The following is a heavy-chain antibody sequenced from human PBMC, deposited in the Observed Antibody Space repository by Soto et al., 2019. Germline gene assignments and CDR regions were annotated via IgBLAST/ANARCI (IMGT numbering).Heavy chain of an antibody. D-gene: IGHD5-12*01. J-gene: IGHJ6*02. CDR2: IKQDGGQT. Sequence: PGGSLRLSCAASGFTFDSYWMTWARQAPGKGLEWVAHIKQDGGQTYYVDSVKGRFTISRDNAKTSLYLQMNSLRAEDTSVYFCARGGNGYENWPPCYYYGMDVWGQGTTVTVSS. CDR1: GFTFDSYW. V-gene: IGHV3-7*01. CDR3: ARGGNGYENWPPCYYYGMDV.